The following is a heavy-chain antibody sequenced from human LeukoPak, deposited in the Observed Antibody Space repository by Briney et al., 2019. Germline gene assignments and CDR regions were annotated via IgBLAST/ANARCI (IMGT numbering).Heavy chain of an antibody. V-gene: IGHV3-21*01. CDR2: ISSSSSYI. Sequence: GGSLRLSCAASGFTFSSYSMNWVRQAPGKGLEWVSSISSSSSYIYYADSVKGRFTTSRDNAKNSLYLQMNSLRAEDTAVYYCARETGPGGTGYPDYWGQGTLVTVSS. CDR1: GFTFSSYS. D-gene: IGHD1-14*01. CDR3: ARETGPGGTGYPDY. J-gene: IGHJ4*02.